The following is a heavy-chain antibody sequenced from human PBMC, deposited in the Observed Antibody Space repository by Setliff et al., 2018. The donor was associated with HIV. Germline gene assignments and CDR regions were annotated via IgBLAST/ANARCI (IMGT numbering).Heavy chain of an antibody. Sequence: ASVKVSCKASGHTSTTDDINWVRQATGQGLEWMGWMNPNSGNTGYAQKFKGRFTMTRNTSMSTAYMELISLTYEDTAVYYCARVVGADNWFDPWGQGTLVTVSS. V-gene: IGHV1-8*01. D-gene: IGHD1-26*01. CDR3: ARVVGADNWFDP. CDR2: MNPNSGNT. CDR1: GHTSTTDD. J-gene: IGHJ5*02.